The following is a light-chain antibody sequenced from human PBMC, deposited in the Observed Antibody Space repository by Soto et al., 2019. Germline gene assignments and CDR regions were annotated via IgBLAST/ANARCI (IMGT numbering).Light chain of an antibody. CDR3: QPYANWPIT. CDR2: DTS. J-gene: IGKJ4*01. V-gene: IGKV3-15*01. CDR1: QGIGDS. Sequence: VMTQSPATLSVSQGEGVTLSCRASQGIGDSLAWYQHKPGQAPRLLIYDTSTRATGVPARFSGSRSGPEFTLTINSLESEDFAMYYCQPYANWPITFGEGTKVDIK.